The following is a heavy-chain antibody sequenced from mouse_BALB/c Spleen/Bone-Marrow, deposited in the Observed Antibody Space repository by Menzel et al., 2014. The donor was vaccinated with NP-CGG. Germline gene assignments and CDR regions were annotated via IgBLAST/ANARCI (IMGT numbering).Heavy chain of an antibody. D-gene: IGHD1-1*01. CDR1: GFNIKDPY. V-gene: IGHV14-3*02. Sequence: EVQVVESGAELVKPGASVELSCTASGFNIKDPYMHWVKQRPEQGLEWIGRIDPANGNTKYDPKFQGKATITADTSSNTAYLQLSSLTSEDTAVYYCAPYYYGRWFTYWGQGTLVTVSA. CDR2: IDPANGNT. J-gene: IGHJ3*01. CDR3: APYYYGRWFTY.